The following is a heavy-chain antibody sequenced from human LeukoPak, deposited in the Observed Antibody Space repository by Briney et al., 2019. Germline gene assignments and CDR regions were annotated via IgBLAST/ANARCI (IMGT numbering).Heavy chain of an antibody. Sequence: GGSLRLSCAASGFTFSSYNMNWVRQAPGKGLEWVSVIYSGGNTNYADSVKGRFTISRDNSKNTLYLQMNSLRAEDTAVYYCARDTYWGQGTLVTVSS. CDR1: GFTFSSYN. V-gene: IGHV3-53*01. CDR3: ARDTY. J-gene: IGHJ4*02. CDR2: IYSGGNT.